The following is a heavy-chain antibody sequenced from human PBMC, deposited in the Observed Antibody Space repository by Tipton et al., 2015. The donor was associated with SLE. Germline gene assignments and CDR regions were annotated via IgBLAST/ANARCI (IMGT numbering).Heavy chain of an antibody. Sequence: SLRLSCAASGFTFSSYGMHWVRQAPGKGLEWVAVIWYDGSNKYYADSVKGRFTISRDNSKNTLYLQMNSLRAEDTAVYYCAREGGDIVVVPAAIYCYYGMDVWGQGPSVAVSS. CDR3: AREGGDIVVVPAAIYCYYGMDV. J-gene: IGHJ6*02. V-gene: IGHV3-33*01. CDR1: GFTFSSYG. CDR2: IWYDGSNK. D-gene: IGHD2-2*01.